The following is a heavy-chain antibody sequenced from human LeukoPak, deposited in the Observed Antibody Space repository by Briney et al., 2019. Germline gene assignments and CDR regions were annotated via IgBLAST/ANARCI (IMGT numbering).Heavy chain of an antibody. CDR2: ITSDNII. V-gene: IGHV3-11*01. CDR1: GFTFSDYY. J-gene: IGHJ6*02. D-gene: IGHD2-21*01. Sequence: GGSLRLSCAASGFTFSDYYMSWIRQAPGKGLEWVSHITSDNIIYYTGSVKGRFTISRDNAKNSLYLQMNSLRAEDMAVYYCATRLDRRGAISRFDGMDVWGQGTTVTVSS. CDR3: ATRLDRRGAISRFDGMDV.